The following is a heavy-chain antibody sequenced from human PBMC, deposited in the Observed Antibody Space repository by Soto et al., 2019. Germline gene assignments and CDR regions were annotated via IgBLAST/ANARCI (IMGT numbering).Heavy chain of an antibody. J-gene: IGHJ4*02. CDR3: VTGSATPVDY. CDR1: AQSISSDSY. Sequence: PSETLSLTCAASAQSISSDSYWGWIRQPPGKGLEWIGTISPRGSTFYNPSLKGRVTISIDTSKNEFSLNLNSVAAADTAVYYCVTGSATPVDYWGQGTLVTVSS. CDR2: ISPRGST. V-gene: IGHV4-38-2*01. D-gene: IGHD2-15*01.